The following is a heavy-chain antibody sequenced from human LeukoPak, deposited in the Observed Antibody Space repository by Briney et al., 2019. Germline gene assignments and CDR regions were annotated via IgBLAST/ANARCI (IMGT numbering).Heavy chain of an antibody. V-gene: IGHV1-8*01. CDR3: ARFMPRGPYMVRGVIRKYYFDY. CDR2: MNPNSGNT. J-gene: IGHJ4*02. Sequence: ASVKVSCKASGYTFTSYDINWVRQATGQGLEWMGWMNPNSGNTGYAQKFQGRVTMTRNTSISTAYMELSSLRSEDTAVYYCARFMPRGPYMVRGVIRKYYFDYWGQGTLVTVSS. CDR1: GYTFTSYD. D-gene: IGHD3-10*01.